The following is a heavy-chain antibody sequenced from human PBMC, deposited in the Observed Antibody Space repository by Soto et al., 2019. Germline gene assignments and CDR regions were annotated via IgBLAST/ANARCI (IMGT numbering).Heavy chain of an antibody. V-gene: IGHV4-34*01. J-gene: IGHJ5*02. CDR1: GGSFSGYY. CDR3: ARHRTGSRGVDL. CDR2: IYPSGDT. D-gene: IGHD1-1*01. Sequence: PSETLSLTCGVYGGSFSGYYWIWVRQPPGKGLEWIGEIYPSGDTKYNPSPGSRVTIFVDATKNQFSLRLSSVTAADTAVYYCARHRTGSRGVDLWGQGILVTVSS.